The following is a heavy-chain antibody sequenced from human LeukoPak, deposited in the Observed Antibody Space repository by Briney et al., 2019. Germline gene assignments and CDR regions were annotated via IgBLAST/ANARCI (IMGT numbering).Heavy chain of an antibody. J-gene: IGHJ5*02. V-gene: IGHV3-23*01. CDR2: ISGSGGST. CDR1: GFTFSNYG. CDR3: AKGYCSSISCYTGYNWFDP. Sequence: GGSLRLSCAASGFTFSNYGMSWVRQAPGKGLEWVSGISGSGGSTYYADSVKGWFTISRDNSENTLYLQMNSLRAEDTAVYYCAKGYCSSISCYTGYNWFDPWGQGTLVTVSS. D-gene: IGHD2-2*01.